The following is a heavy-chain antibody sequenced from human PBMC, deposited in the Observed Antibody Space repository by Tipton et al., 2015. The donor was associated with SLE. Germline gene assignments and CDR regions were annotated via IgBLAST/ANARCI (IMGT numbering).Heavy chain of an antibody. Sequence: TLSLTCTVSGGSISGHYWSWIRQPPGKGLEWIGYIHHGGSTNYNPSLQSRVTISRDPSKNQFSLKLSSVTAADTAVYYCAKDSGTYYFDFWGQGVLVNVSS. V-gene: IGHV4-59*11. CDR3: AKDSGTYYFDF. J-gene: IGHJ4*02. CDR1: GGSISGHY. CDR2: IHHGGST. D-gene: IGHD1-26*01.